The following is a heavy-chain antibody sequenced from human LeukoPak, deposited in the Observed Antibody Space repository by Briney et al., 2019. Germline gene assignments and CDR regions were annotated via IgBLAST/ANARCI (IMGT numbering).Heavy chain of an antibody. CDR2: IYYSGST. CDR1: GGSVSNSLYY. Sequence: SETLSLTCTVSGGSVSNSLYYWSWIRQPPGKGLEWIGYIYYSGSTNYNPSLKSRVTISIDTSRNQFSLRLNSMTAADTAIYYCARVLRAASWRSYDYWGQGSLVTVSS. D-gene: IGHD5-18*01. V-gene: IGHV4-61*01. CDR3: ARVLRAASWRSYDY. J-gene: IGHJ4*02.